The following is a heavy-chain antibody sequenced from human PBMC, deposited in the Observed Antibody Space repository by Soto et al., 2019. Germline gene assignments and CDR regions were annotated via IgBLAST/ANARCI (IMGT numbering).Heavy chain of an antibody. V-gene: IGHV1-3*01. Sequence: QVQLVQSGAEVKKPGASVKVSCKASGYTFTSYSMYWVRQAPGQRLECLGWINAGNGNTKYSQNFEGRVTLTRDTSATTAYMELNSLTSEDTAVYYCARDRCANAVCYTGSLDYWGQGTPVTVSS. D-gene: IGHD2-8*01. CDR3: ARDRCANAVCYTGSLDY. J-gene: IGHJ4*02. CDR2: INAGNGNT. CDR1: GYTFTSYS.